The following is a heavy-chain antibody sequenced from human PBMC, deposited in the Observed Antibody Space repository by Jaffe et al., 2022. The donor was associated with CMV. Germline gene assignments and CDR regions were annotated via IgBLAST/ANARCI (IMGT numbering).Heavy chain of an antibody. Sequence: QVQLQQWGAGLLKPSETLSLTCAVYGGSFSGYYWSWIRQPPGKGLEWIGEINHSGSTNYNPSLKSRVTISVDTSKNQFSLKLSSVTAADTAVYYCARRAQWLAPFDYWGQGTLVTVSS. V-gene: IGHV4-34*01. CDR2: INHSGST. D-gene: IGHD6-19*01. J-gene: IGHJ4*02. CDR3: ARRAQWLAPFDY. CDR1: GGSFSGYY.